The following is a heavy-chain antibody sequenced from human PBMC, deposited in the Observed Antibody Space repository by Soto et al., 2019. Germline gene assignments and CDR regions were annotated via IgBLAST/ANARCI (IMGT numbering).Heavy chain of an antibody. J-gene: IGHJ5*02. V-gene: IGHV3-48*03. CDR1: GYTLRSYT. CDR3: ARDAPYHPGRWLNLDL. CDR2: ISSRGLSI. Sequence: SLRLSCAACGYTLRSYTMTWVLQAPCQGLEWIAYISSRGLSIDYADSVKGRFTIYRDNAKNSLYLQMNSLRDEDTALYYCARDAPYHPGRWLNLDLWAKGSLVPVTP. D-gene: IGHD3-10*01.